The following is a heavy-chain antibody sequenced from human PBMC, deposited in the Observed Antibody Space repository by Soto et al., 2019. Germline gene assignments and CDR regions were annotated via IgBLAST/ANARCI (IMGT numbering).Heavy chain of an antibody. Sequence: PGGSLRLSCAASGFTFSSHSMNWVRQAPGKGLEWVSYISSGSSTIYYADSVKGRFTISRDNAKNSLYLQMNSLRAEDTAVYYCARVGTSMISLDYWGQGTLVTVSS. J-gene: IGHJ4*02. CDR1: GFTFSSHS. D-gene: IGHD3-22*01. CDR2: ISSGSSTI. V-gene: IGHV3-48*01. CDR3: ARVGTSMISLDY.